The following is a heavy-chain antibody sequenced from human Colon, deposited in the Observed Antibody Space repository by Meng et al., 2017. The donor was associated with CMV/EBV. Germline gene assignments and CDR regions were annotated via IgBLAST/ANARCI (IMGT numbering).Heavy chain of an antibody. J-gene: IGHJ4*02. D-gene: IGHD3-22*01. CDR1: GFTFSSYG. CDR2: IRYDGSNK. Sequence: GGPLRLSCAASGFTFSSYGMHWVRQAPGKGLEWVAFIRYDGSNKYYADSVKGRFTISRDNSKNTLYLQMNSLRAEDTAVYYCAKFPTANKIVVDVYWGQGTLVTVSS. V-gene: IGHV3-30*02. CDR3: AKFPTANKIVVDVY.